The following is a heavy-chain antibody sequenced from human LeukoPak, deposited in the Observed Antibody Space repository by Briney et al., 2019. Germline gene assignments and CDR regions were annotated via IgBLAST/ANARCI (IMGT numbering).Heavy chain of an antibody. CDR1: GFTFSSYA. Sequence: GGSLRLPCAASGFTFSSYAMSWVRQAPGKGLEWVSAISGSGGSTYYADSVKGRFTISRDNSKNTLYLQMNSLRAEDTAVYYCAKDGYFNSGSYYDYWGQGTLVTVSS. J-gene: IGHJ4*02. CDR3: AKDGYFNSGSYYDY. D-gene: IGHD1-26*01. V-gene: IGHV3-23*01. CDR2: ISGSGGST.